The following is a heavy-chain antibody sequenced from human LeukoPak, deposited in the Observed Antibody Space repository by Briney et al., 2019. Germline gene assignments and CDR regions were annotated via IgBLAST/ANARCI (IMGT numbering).Heavy chain of an antibody. J-gene: IGHJ4*02. CDR3: ARGHQLLYSALKGINYFDC. Sequence: GGSLRLSCAASGFTFSSYGMHWVRQAPGKGLEWVSSISSSSSYIYYADSVKGRFTISRDNAKNSLFLQMNSLRAEDTAVYYCARGHQLLYSALKGINYFDCWGQGTLVTVSS. CDR2: ISSSSSYI. CDR1: GFTFSSYG. V-gene: IGHV3-21*01. D-gene: IGHD2-2*02.